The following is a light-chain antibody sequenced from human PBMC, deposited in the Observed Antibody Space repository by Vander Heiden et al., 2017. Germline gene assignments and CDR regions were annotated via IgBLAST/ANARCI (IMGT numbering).Light chain of an antibody. CDR3: SAYTSSHTLV. Sequence: QSALPQPASVSGSPGQSITISCTGTRSDVGGDNYVSWYQQRPGKAPELMIYDVSTRPSGVSNRFSGSKSGNTASLTISGLQAEDEADYYCSAYTSSHTLVFGGGTKLTVL. V-gene: IGLV2-14*03. CDR1: RSDVGGDNY. J-gene: IGLJ3*02. CDR2: DVS.